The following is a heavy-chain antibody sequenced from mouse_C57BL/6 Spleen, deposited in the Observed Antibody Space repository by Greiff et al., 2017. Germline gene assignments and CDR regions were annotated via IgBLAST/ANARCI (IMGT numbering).Heavy chain of an antibody. CDR3: ATRENACYVRYFDY. J-gene: IGHJ2*01. V-gene: IGHV1-55*01. D-gene: IGHD1-1*01. Sequence: VQLQQPGAELVKPGASVKMSCKASGYTFTSYWITWVKQRPGQGLEWIGDIYPGCGSTNYNEKFKSKATLTVDTSSSTAYMQLSSLTSEDSAVYYCATRENACYVRYFDYWGQGTPLTVSA. CDR1: GYTFTSYW. CDR2: IYPGCGST.